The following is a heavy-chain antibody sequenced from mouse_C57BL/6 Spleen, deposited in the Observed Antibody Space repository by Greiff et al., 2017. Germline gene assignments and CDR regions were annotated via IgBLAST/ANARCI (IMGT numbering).Heavy chain of an antibody. CDR1: GFNIKDYY. CDR2: IDPEDGET. V-gene: IGHV14-2*01. J-gene: IGHJ1*03. Sequence: VQLQQSGAELVKPGASVKLSCTASGFNIKDYYMHWVKQRTEQGLEWIGRIDPEDGETKYAPKFQGKDPITADTSSNTAYLQLSSLTSEDTAVYYCASAPYGSRRYCDVWGTGTTVTVSS. D-gene: IGHD1-1*01. CDR3: ASAPYGSRRYCDV.